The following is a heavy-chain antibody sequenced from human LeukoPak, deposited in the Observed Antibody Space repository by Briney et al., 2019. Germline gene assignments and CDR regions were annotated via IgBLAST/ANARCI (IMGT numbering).Heavy chain of an antibody. V-gene: IGHV3-30*04. Sequence: GGSLRLSCAASGFTFSSYAIYWVRQAPGKGLECVTFISYDGGKKDYADSVKGRFTISRDNSKTTVYLQMNSLRVEDTAVYYCARDGGPNWNGNFYYMDVWGKGTTVTVSS. CDR2: ISYDGGKK. CDR1: GFTFSSYA. D-gene: IGHD1-20*01. CDR3: ARDGGPNWNGNFYYMDV. J-gene: IGHJ6*03.